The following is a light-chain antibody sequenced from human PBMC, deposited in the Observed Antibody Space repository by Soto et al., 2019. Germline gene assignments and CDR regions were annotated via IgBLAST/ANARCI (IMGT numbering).Light chain of an antibody. CDR3: QAWDSSTAV. J-gene: IGLJ2*01. V-gene: IGLV3-1*01. CDR1: KLGDKY. Sequence: SYELTQPPSVSVSPGQTASITCSGHKLGDKYACWYQQKPGQSPVLVIYQDSKRPSGIPERFSGSNSGNTATLTISGTQAMEEADYYCQAWDSSTAVFGGGTKLTVL. CDR2: QDS.